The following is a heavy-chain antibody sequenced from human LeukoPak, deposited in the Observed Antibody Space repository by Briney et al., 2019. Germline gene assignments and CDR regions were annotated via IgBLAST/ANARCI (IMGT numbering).Heavy chain of an antibody. D-gene: IGHD3-3*01. V-gene: IGHV3-23*01. CDR1: GFTFSSYA. CDR2: ISGSGGST. CDR3: AKAPRSYDFWSGYLDY. J-gene: IGHJ4*02. Sequence: GGSLRLSCAASGFTFSSYAMSWVRQAPGKGLEWVSAISGSGGSTYYADSVKGRFTISRDNSKNTLYLQMNSLRAEDTAVFYCAKAPRSYDFWSGYLDYWGQGTLVTVSS.